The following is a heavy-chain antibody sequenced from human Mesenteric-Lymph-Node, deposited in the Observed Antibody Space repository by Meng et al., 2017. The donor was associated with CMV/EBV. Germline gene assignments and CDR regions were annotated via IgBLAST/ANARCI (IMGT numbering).Heavy chain of an antibody. Sequence: GESLKISCAASGFTFIKYPMHWVRQAPGRGLEYVSGISSNGHSIYYADSVKGRFTISRDDSKNTLYLQMGSLRAEDMAVYYCARDPQGGYYGSGSYSVYWGQGTLVTVSS. D-gene: IGHD3-10*01. J-gene: IGHJ4*02. CDR1: GFTFIKYP. CDR2: ISSNGHSI. CDR3: ARDPQGGYYGSGSYSVY. V-gene: IGHV3-64*02.